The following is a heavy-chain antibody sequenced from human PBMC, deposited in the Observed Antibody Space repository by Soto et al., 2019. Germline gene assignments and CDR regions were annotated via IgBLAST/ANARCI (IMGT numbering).Heavy chain of an antibody. CDR1: GGTFSSYA. Sequence: SVKVSCKASGGTFSSYAISWVRQAPGQGLEWMGGIIPMYATTNYEQKFQGRVTITADESTSTAYMELSSLRSEDTAVYYCAHSSSGYHAFDIWGQGTMVTVSS. J-gene: IGHJ3*02. CDR3: AHSSSGYHAFDI. CDR2: IIPMYATT. D-gene: IGHD3-22*01. V-gene: IGHV1-69*13.